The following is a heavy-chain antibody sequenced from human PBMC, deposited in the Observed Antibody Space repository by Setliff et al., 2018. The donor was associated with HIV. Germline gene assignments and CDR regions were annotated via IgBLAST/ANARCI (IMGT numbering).Heavy chain of an antibody. V-gene: IGHV4-39*01. CDR1: GGSISGSSYY. CDR2: IYHSGSA. Sequence: KPSETLSLTCTVSGGSISGSSYYWGWIRQPPGKGLEWIGSIYHSGSASHNPSLKSRITISVDTSKNQFSLKLRSVTAADTAVYYCASSRSLFGEEYFHHWGQGTLVTVSS. CDR3: ASSRSLFGEEYFHH. J-gene: IGHJ1*01. D-gene: IGHD3-10*02.